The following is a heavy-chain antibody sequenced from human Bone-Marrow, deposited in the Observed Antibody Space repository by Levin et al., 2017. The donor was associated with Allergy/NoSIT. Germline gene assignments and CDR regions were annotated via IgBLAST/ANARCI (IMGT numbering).Heavy chain of an antibody. V-gene: IGHV3-11*01. Sequence: PGGSLRLSCTASGFTFSDYYMTWIRQSPGKGLEWVSYISTSGMTKYYADSVKGRFTISRDNAKNSLSLQMDSLRADDTAVYYCARDRRQLGPSLYWGQGTLVTVSS. D-gene: IGHD6-6*01. CDR1: GFTFSDYY. J-gene: IGHJ4*02. CDR3: ARDRRQLGPSLY. CDR2: ISTSGMTK.